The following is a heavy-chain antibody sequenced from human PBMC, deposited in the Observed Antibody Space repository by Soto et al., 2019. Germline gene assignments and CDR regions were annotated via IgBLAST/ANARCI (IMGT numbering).Heavy chain of an antibody. J-gene: IGHJ5*02. CDR1: GGSISSGGYY. Sequence: SETLSLTCTVSGGSISSGGYYWSWIRQHPGKGLEWIGYIYYSGSTYYNPPLKSRVTISVDTSKNQFSLKLSSVTAADTAVDYCARLGPLYHSSGSNWFDPCGQGILVTVSS. V-gene: IGHV4-31*03. D-gene: IGHD3-22*01. CDR2: IYYSGST. CDR3: ARLGPLYHSSGSNWFDP.